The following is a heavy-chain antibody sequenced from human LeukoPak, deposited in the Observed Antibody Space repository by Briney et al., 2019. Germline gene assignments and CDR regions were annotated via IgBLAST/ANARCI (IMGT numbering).Heavy chain of an antibody. V-gene: IGHV3-23*01. J-gene: IGHJ4*02. CDR2: ISGSGSRT. CDR1: GFTFSRCA. Sequence: GGSLRPSCAASGFTFSRCAMGWVRQTPGKGLEWVAGISGSGSRTYYADAVKGRFNISRDNSKNTLYLQINSLRAEDTAVYYCVKDANYFDSGSYLIPFDSWGQGTLVTVSS. CDR3: VKDANYFDSGSYLIPFDS. D-gene: IGHD3-22*01.